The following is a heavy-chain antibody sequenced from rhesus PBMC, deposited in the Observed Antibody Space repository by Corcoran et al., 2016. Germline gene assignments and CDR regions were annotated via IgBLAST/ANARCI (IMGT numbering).Heavy chain of an antibody. D-gene: IGHD5-36*02. CDR1: GGSISSSNW. J-gene: IGHJ4*01. V-gene: IGHV4S18*01. Sequence: QVQLQESGPGLVKPSETLSLTCAVSGGSISSSNWWSWIRQSPGKGLEWIGYIYGSRWSTSYNPTLKSRVTISTDTSKNQFSLKLSSVTAADTAVYYCARRLATVTLSYFDYWGQGVLVTVSS. CDR2: IYGSRWST. CDR3: ARRLATVTLSYFDY.